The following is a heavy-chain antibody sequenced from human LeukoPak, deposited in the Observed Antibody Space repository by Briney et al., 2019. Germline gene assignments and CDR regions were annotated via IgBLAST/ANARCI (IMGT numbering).Heavy chain of an antibody. CDR2: ITSGSSYI. D-gene: IGHD4-17*01. J-gene: IGHJ5*02. CDR3: VKDYDYGQYRFRFDP. Sequence: GGSLRPFRAASGFSVSDYTMNWVRQAPGKGLEWVSSITSGSSYIYYADSVKSRFPISRDNAKNLLYLQMHSLRAEDTAVYYCVKDYDYGQYRFRFDPWGQGTVVTVSS. CDR1: GFSVSDYT. V-gene: IGHV3-21*01.